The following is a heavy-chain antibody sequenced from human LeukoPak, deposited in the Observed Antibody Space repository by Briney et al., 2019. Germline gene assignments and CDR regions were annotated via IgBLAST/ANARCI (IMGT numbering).Heavy chain of an antibody. Sequence: GASVKVSCKASGYTFTSYDINWVRQATGQGLEWMGWISAYNGNTNYAQKLQGRVTMTTDTSTSTAYMELRSLRSDDTAVYYCARDRRNSSPYYFDYWGQGTLVTVSS. CDR2: ISAYNGNT. CDR1: GYTFTSYD. D-gene: IGHD6-19*01. J-gene: IGHJ4*02. V-gene: IGHV1-18*01. CDR3: ARDRRNSSPYYFDY.